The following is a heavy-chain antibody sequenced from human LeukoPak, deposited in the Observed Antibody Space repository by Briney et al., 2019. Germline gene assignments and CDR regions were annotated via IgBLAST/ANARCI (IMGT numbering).Heavy chain of an antibody. CDR1: GGSISSGGYS. J-gene: IGHJ4*02. CDR3: ARGQGRFDYDSSGYYITDLDY. V-gene: IGHV4-30-2*01. D-gene: IGHD3-22*01. CDR2: IYHSGST. Sequence: SQTLSLTCAVSGGSISSGGYSWSWIRQPPGKGLEWIGYIYHSGSTYYNPSLKSRVTISVDRSKNQFSLKLSSVTAADTAVYYCARGQGRFDYDSSGYYITDLDYWGQGTLVTVSS.